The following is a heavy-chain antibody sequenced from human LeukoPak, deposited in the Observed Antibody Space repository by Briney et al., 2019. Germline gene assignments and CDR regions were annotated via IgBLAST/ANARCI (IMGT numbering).Heavy chain of an antibody. CDR3: ARGKGDGYNFNFDY. Sequence: PSETLSLTCAVYGGSFSGYYWSWIRQPPGKGLEWIGEINHSGSTNYNPSLKSRVTISVDTSKNQFSLKLSSVTAADTAVYYCARGKGDGYNFNFDYWGQGILVTVSS. D-gene: IGHD5-24*01. J-gene: IGHJ4*02. CDR2: INHSGST. CDR1: GGSFSGYY. V-gene: IGHV4-34*01.